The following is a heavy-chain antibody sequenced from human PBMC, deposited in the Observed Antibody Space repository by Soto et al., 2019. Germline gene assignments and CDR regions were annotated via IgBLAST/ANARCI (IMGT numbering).Heavy chain of an antibody. V-gene: IGHV1-69*01. CDR2: LIPVFGTS. CDR3: ARAVRTGFYGIDV. Sequence: QVQLVQSGAEVKKPGSSVKVSCRASGDSFSNYAVNWLRQAPGRGLEWMGGLIPVFGTSNYAEKFQGRLTITADESTSTDYMELSSLTSEDTAVYYCARAVRTGFYGIDVWGQGTTVSVSS. CDR1: GDSFSNYA. J-gene: IGHJ6*02.